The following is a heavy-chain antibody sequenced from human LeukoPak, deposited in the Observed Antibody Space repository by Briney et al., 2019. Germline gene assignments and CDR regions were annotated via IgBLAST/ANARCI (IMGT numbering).Heavy chain of an antibody. CDR3: ARGRYCSADICSGGDAFDI. V-gene: IGHV4-4*07. CDR2: IYTRGST. J-gene: IGHJ3*02. D-gene: IGHD2-15*01. Sequence: SETLSLTCTVSGGSINNYYWSWIRQPAGKGLEWIGRIYTRGSTNYNPTLKSRVTMSVDTSKNQFSLKLSSVTAADTAVYYCARGRYCSADICSGGDAFDIWGQGTMVSVSS. CDR1: GGSINNYY.